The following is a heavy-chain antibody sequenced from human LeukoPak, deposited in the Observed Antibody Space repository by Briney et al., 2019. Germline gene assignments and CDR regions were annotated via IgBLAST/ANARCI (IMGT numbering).Heavy chain of an antibody. J-gene: IGHJ4*02. CDR1: GYTFTSYA. CDR3: ARGKWYYYDSSGSYYFDY. V-gene: IGHV1-3*01. Sequence: GASVKVSCKASGYTFTSYAMHWVRQAPGQRLEWMGWINAGNGNTKYSQKFQGRVTITRDTPASTAYMELSSLRSEDTAVYYCARGKWYYYDSSGSYYFDYWGQGTLVTVSS. CDR2: INAGNGNT. D-gene: IGHD3-22*01.